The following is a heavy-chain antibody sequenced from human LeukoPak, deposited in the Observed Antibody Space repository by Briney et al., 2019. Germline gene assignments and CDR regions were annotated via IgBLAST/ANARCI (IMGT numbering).Heavy chain of an antibody. J-gene: IGHJ4*02. V-gene: IGHV4-59*01. Sequence: PSEILSLTCTVSGGSISSYYWSWIRQPPGKGLEWIGYIYCSGSTNYNPSLKSRVTISVDTSKNQFSLKLSSVTAADTAVYYCARGSIKNFDYWGQGTLVTVSS. CDR2: IYCSGST. CDR3: ARGSIKNFDY. D-gene: IGHD3-9*01. CDR1: GGSISSYY.